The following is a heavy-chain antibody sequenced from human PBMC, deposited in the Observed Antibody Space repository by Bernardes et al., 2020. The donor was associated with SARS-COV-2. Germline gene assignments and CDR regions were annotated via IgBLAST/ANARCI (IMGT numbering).Heavy chain of an antibody. D-gene: IGHD4-17*01. V-gene: IGHV5-51*01. J-gene: IGHJ2*01. Sequence: GGCLKNSSKGSGYSFTRYYIAWVRPIPGKGLEWMGIIWPGDSDTRYSPSFQGQVTISADKSTSTAYLQWTNLRASDTAMYYCARLVTTVRGYFDLWGRGTLVTVSS. CDR3: ARLVTTVRGYFDL. CDR1: GYSFTRYY. CDR2: IWPGDSDT.